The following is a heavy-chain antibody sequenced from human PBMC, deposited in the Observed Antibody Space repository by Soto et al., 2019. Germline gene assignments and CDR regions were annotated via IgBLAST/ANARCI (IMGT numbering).Heavy chain of an antibody. V-gene: IGHV3-11*05. CDR3: ARVTRNWFDP. CDR2: ISSTSHYT. CDR1: GFTFSDSF. J-gene: IGHJ5*02. Sequence: QVQLVESGGGLVKPGGSLRLSCAASGFTFSDSFMSWIRQAPGKGLEWVPYISSTSHYTNYADSVKGRFTISRDNAKNSLYLQMNSLRAEDTAVYYCARVTRNWFDPWGQGTLVTVSS.